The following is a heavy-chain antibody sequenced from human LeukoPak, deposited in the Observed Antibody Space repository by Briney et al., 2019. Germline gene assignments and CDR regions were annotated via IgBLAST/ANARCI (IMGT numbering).Heavy chain of an antibody. V-gene: IGHV3-66*01. CDR2: IYSGGST. CDR1: GFTFSSYE. Sequence: PGGSLRLSCAASGFTFSSYEMNWVRQAPGKGLEWVSVIYSGGSTYYADSVKGRFTISRDNSKNTLYLQMNSLRAEDTAVYYCASLTFYLDYWGQGSLVTVSS. CDR3: ASLTFYLDY. D-gene: IGHD3-16*01. J-gene: IGHJ4*02.